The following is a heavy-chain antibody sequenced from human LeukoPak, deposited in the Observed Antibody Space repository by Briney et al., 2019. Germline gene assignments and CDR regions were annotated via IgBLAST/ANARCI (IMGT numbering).Heavy chain of an antibody. Sequence: PGRSLRLSCRGSGFTFGDHAMSWVRQAPGKGLEWVGFIRSKAYRGTTEYAASVKGRFTISRDDSASIAYLQMNSLRAEDTAVYYCARELLGMDVWGKGTTVTVSS. J-gene: IGHJ6*04. CDR3: ARELLGMDV. D-gene: IGHD2-15*01. V-gene: IGHV3-49*04. CDR1: GFTFGDHA. CDR2: IRSKAYRGTT.